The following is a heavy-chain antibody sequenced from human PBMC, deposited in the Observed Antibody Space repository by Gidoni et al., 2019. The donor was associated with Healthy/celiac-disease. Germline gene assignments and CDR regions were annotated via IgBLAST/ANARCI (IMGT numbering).Heavy chain of an antibody. CDR3: ASGIYSYASFDY. Sequence: QVQLQQWGSGLLKPSQTLSLPCAVYGGSFSGYYWSWIRQPPGKGLEWIGEINHSGSTNYNPSLKSRVTISVDTSKNQFSLKLSSVTAADTAVHYCASGIYSYASFDYWGQGTLVTVSS. D-gene: IGHD5-18*01. CDR1: GGSFSGYY. V-gene: IGHV4-34*01. CDR2: INHSGST. J-gene: IGHJ4*02.